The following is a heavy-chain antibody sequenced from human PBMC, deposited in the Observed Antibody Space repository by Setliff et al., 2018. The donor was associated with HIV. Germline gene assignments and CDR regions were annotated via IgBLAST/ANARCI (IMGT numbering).Heavy chain of an antibody. V-gene: IGHV4-34*01. J-gene: IGHJ5*02. CDR3: ARDWGEHYDSSGFSS. D-gene: IGHD3-22*01. CDR2: INHSGKT. CDR1: GGSLSGHY. Sequence: SETLSLTCAVYGGSLSGHYWTWIRQPPGEGLEWIGEINHSGKTNYNPSLKSRVTISVDTSKNQFSLKVTSVTAADTAVYYCARDWGEHYDSSGFSSWGQGTLVTVSS.